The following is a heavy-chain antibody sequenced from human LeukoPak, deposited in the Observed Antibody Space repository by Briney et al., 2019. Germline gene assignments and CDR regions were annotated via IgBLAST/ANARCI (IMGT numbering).Heavy chain of an antibody. CDR2: ISTTGSTI. CDR1: GFTFSDYY. CDR3: ARQKIVTKSPIDY. V-gene: IGHV3-11*01. J-gene: IGHJ4*02. Sequence: PGGSLRLSCEASGFTFSDYYMSWLRQAPGKGLEWLSYISTTGSTISYADSVKGRFTVSRDNAKSSLYLQMKGLRAEDTAVYYCARQKIVTKSPIDYWGQGTLVTVSS. D-gene: IGHD4-11*01.